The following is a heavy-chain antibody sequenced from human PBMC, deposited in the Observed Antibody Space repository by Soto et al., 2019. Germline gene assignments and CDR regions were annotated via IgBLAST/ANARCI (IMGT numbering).Heavy chain of an antibody. CDR3: ARDRSPSYSSSKYPNYGMDV. J-gene: IGHJ6*02. Sequence: GASVKVSCKASGNTFTSYGISWVRQAPGQGLEWMGWISAYNGNTNYAQKLQGRVTMTTDTSTSTAYMELRSLRSDYTAVYYFARDRSPSYSSSKYPNYGMDVWGQGTTVTVSS. D-gene: IGHD6-6*01. CDR2: ISAYNGNT. CDR1: GNTFTSYG. V-gene: IGHV1-18*01.